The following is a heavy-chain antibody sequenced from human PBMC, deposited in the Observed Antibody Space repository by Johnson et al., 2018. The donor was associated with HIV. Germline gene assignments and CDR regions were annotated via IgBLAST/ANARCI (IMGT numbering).Heavy chain of an antibody. CDR1: GFTFSSYA. Sequence: VQLVESGGGLVQPGGSLRLSCAASGFTFSSYAMSWVRQAPGKGLEWVSAISGSGGSTYYADSVRGRFTISRDNSKNTLYLQMNSLRREDTAVYYCARGVRNSYGYLLGTFDIWGQGTMVTVSS. J-gene: IGHJ3*02. CDR3: ARGVRNSYGYLLGTFDI. CDR2: ISGSGGST. V-gene: IGHV3-23*04. D-gene: IGHD5-18*01.